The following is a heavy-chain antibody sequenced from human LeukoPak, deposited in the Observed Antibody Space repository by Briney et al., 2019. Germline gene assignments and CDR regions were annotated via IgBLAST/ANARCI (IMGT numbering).Heavy chain of an antibody. D-gene: IGHD3-22*01. CDR1: GYTFTGYY. Sequence: GASVKVSCKASGYTFTGYYMHWVRQAPGQGLEWMGWINPNSGNTAYAQKFQGRVTMTRNTSISTAYMELSSLRSEDTAVYYCARGGYSYYYESSGYYYWGQGTLVTVSS. V-gene: IGHV1-8*02. CDR3: ARGGYSYYYESSGYYY. CDR2: INPNSGNT. J-gene: IGHJ4*02.